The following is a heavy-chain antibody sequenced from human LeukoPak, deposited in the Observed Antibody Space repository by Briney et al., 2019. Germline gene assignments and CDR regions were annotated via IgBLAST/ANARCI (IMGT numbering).Heavy chain of an antibody. Sequence: PGGPLRLSCAASGFSFSSYSMNWVRQAPGKGLEWVSCIGSSSNYIYYADSVKCRFTISRDNAKNSLYLQMNSLRAGDTAVYYCARDPGSIVGASSSPTWFDPWGQGTLVTVSS. CDR1: GFSFSSYS. J-gene: IGHJ5*02. CDR3: ARDPGSIVGASSSPTWFDP. D-gene: IGHD1-26*01. V-gene: IGHV3-21*01. CDR2: IGSSSNYI.